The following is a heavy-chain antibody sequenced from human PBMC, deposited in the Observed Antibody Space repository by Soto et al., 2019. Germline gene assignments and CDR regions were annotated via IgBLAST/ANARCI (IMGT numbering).Heavy chain of an antibody. Sequence: PSETLSLTCTVSGGSISSYYWSWIRQPPGKGLEWIGYIYYSGSTNYNPSLKSRVTISVDTSKNQFSLKLSSVTAADTAVYYCAREGYCSGGRCYSQFDPWGQGTLVTVSS. CDR3: AREGYCSGGRCYSQFDP. D-gene: IGHD2-15*01. V-gene: IGHV4-59*01. CDR1: GGSISSYY. J-gene: IGHJ5*02. CDR2: IYYSGST.